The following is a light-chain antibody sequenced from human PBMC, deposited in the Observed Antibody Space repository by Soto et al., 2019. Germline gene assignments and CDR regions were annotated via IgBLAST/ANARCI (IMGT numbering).Light chain of an antibody. Sequence: EIVLTQSPATLSLSPGERAILSCRASQSVSSYLAWYQQKPGQAPRLLLDDASNRATGIPARFSGSGSETDFTLTISGLEPGDFAVYCCQHRANGPWTFSQWTKVEFK. J-gene: IGKJ1*01. CDR2: DAS. V-gene: IGKV3-11*01. CDR3: QHRANGPWT. CDR1: QSVSSY.